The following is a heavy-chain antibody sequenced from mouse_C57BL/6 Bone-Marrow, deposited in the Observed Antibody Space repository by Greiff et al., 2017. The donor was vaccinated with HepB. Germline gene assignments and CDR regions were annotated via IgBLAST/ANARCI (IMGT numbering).Heavy chain of an antibody. CDR2: IWGVGST. V-gene: IGHV2-6*01. CDR3: ARWLLRGVYFDY. D-gene: IGHD2-3*01. J-gene: IGHJ2*01. Sequence: VKLMESGPGLVAPSQSLSITCTVSGFSLTSYGVDWVRQSPGKGLEWLGVIWGVGSTNYNSALKSRLSISKDNSKSQVFLKMNSLQTDDTAMYYCARWLLRGVYFDYWGQGTTLTVSS. CDR1: GFSLTSYG.